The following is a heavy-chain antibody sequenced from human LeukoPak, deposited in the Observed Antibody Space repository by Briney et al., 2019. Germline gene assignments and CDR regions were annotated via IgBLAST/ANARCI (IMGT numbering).Heavy chain of an antibody. J-gene: IGHJ4*02. V-gene: IGHV1-24*01. CDR2: FDPEDGET. Sequence: GLEWMGGFDPEDGETIYAQKFQGRVTMTEDTSTDTAYMELSSLRSEDTAVYYCATGGGFDYWAREPWSPSPQ. CDR3: ATGGGFDY. D-gene: IGHD3-3*01.